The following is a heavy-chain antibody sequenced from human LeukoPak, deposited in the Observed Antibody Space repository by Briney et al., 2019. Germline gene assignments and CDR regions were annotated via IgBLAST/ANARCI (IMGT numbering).Heavy chain of an antibody. J-gene: IGHJ5*02. CDR1: GITFSSYG. D-gene: IGHD6-19*01. Sequence: GASLRLSCAASGITFSSYGISWIRQAPGKWLEWVSSISGPGGTTYHADSVKGRFTISRDNPTNTLYLQMIRLRAEDTALYYCAIDPHMAVADWLDPWGQGPLVTVSS. CDR3: AIDPHMAVADWLDP. V-gene: IGHV3-23*01. CDR2: ISGPGGTT.